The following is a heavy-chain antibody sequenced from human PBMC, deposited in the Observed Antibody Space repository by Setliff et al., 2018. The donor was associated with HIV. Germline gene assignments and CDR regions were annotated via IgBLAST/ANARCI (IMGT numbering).Heavy chain of an antibody. J-gene: IGHJ4*02. CDR3: ARSEVRGVIITRFDY. CDR1: GGSISSGGYS. Sequence: PSETLSLTCAVSGGSISSGGYSWSWIRQPPGKGLEWIGYNYHSGSTYYNPSLKSRVTISVDRSKNQFSLKLSSVTAADTAVYYCARSEVRGVIITRFDYWGQGTLVTVSS. D-gene: IGHD3-10*01. CDR2: NYHSGST. V-gene: IGHV4-30-2*01.